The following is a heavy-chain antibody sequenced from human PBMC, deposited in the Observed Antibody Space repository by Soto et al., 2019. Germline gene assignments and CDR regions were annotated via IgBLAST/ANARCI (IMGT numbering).Heavy chain of an antibody. V-gene: IGHV4-4*02. D-gene: IGHD3-10*01. J-gene: IGHJ5*02. CDR1: GGSISSSNW. CDR2: IYLGGGT. CDR3: ATGSGAYNLLAP. Sequence: PSETLSLTCAVSGGSISSSNWWSWVRQPPGKGLEWIGQIYLGGGTHTNPSLESRVTISVDKPKNQFSLNLFSVTAADTALYYCATGSGAYNLLAPWGQGTLVTGSS.